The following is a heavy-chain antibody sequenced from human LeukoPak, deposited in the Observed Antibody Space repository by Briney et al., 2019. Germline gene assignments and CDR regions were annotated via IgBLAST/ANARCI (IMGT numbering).Heavy chain of an antibody. CDR3: ARGRHQGYCSGGSCLVRDY. J-gene: IGHJ4*02. D-gene: IGHD2-15*01. V-gene: IGHV4-34*01. Sequence: SETLSLTCAVYGGSFSGYYWSWIRQPPGKGLEWIGEINHSGSTNYNPSLKSRVTISVDTSKNQFSLKLSSVTAADTAVYYCARGRHQGYCSGGSCLVRDYWGQGTPVTVPS. CDR2: INHSGST. CDR1: GGSFSGYY.